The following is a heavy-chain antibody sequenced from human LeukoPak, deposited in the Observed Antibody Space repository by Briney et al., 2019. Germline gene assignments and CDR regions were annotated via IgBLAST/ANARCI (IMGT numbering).Heavy chain of an antibody. J-gene: IGHJ6*03. V-gene: IGHV4-34*01. CDR3: ARGELVIVPAVNYYYYYMDV. Sequence: SETLSLTCAVYGGSFSGYYWSWIRQPPGKGPEWIGEINQSGSTNYNPSLKSRVTISVDTSKNQFSLKLSSVTAADTAVYYCARGELVIVPAVNYYYYYMDVWGKGTTVTVSS. CDR1: GGSFSGYY. CDR2: INQSGST. D-gene: IGHD2-2*01.